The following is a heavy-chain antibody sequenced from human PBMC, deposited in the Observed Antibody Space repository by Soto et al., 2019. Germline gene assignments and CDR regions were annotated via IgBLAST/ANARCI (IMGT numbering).Heavy chain of an antibody. CDR3: AREVDSAFYYYYPMDV. CDR2: ISWNSGSI. Sequence: SLRLSCAASGFTFDDYAMHWVRQAPGKGLEWVSGISWNSGSIYYADSVKGRFTISRDNARNSLFLQMSSLRAEDTAMYYCAREVDSAFYYYYPMDVWGQGTTVTVSS. D-gene: IGHD5-12*01. CDR1: GFTFDDYA. J-gene: IGHJ6*02. V-gene: IGHV3-9*01.